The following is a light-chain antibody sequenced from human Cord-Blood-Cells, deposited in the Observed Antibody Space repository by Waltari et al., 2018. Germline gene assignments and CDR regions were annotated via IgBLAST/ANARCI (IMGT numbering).Light chain of an antibody. J-gene: IGLJ2*01. CDR3: SSSPSSSTHGV. CDR2: DVS. Sequence: QSALTQPASVSGSPGQSITISCTGTSSDVGGYNYVSWYQQHPGKAPKLMIYDVSKRPSGVANRLPGSKSGNTASRTIAGLQAEDEADYYCSSSPSSSTHGVFGGGTKLTVL. V-gene: IGLV2-14*01. CDR1: SSDVGGYNY.